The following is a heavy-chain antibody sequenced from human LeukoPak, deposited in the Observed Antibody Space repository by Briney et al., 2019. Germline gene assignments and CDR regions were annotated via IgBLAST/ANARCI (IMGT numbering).Heavy chain of an antibody. CDR2: FDPEDGET. Sequence: ASVKVSCKVSGYTLTELSMHWVRQAPGKGLEWMGGFDPEDGETIYAQKFQGRVTMTEDTSTDTAYMELSSLRSEDTAVYYCATARSGSYHDAFDIWGQGTMVTVSS. J-gene: IGHJ3*02. CDR3: ATARSGSYHDAFDI. V-gene: IGHV1-24*01. CDR1: GYTLTELS. D-gene: IGHD1-26*01.